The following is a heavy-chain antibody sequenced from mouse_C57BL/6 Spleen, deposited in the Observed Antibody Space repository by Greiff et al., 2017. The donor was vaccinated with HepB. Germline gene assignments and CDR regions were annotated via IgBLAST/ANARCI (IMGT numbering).Heavy chain of an antibody. V-gene: IGHV7-3*01. J-gene: IGHJ1*03. CDR1: GFTFTDYY. CDR2: IRNKANGYTT. CDR3: ARYSPRYFDV. Sequence: EVNVVESGGGLVQPGGSLSLSCAASGFTFTDYYMSWVRQPPGKALEWLGFIRNKANGYTTEYSASVKGRFTISRDNSQSIRYLQMNALRAEDSATYYCARYSPRYFDVWGTGTTVTVSS.